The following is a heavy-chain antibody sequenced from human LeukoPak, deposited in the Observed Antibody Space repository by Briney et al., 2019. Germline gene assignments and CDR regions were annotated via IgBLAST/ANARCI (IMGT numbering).Heavy chain of an antibody. CDR1: GGSMTSSGYY. V-gene: IGHV4-39*07. CDR2: IYYTGTT. J-gene: IGHJ4*02. CDR3: VRQVHTLVTD. Sequence: SETLSLTCTVSGGSMTSSGYYWGWVRQPPGEGLECIGSIYYTGTTYYRPSLKSRVTISLHTTKFSLKLTSVSAADTAVYFCVRQVHTLVTDWGQGILVTVSS. D-gene: IGHD2-21*02.